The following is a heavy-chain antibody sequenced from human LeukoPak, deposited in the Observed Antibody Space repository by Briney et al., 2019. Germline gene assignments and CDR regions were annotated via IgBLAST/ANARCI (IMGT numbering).Heavy chain of an antibody. J-gene: IGHJ6*02. Sequence: ASVKVSCKASGYTFTGYYMHWVRQAPGQGLEWMGWINPNSGGTNYAQKFQGRVTMTRDTSISTAYMELSRLRSDDTAVYYCARDLGHCSGGSCYFAYGMDVWGQGTTVTVPS. D-gene: IGHD2-15*01. CDR3: ARDLGHCSGGSCYFAYGMDV. CDR1: GYTFTGYY. CDR2: INPNSGGT. V-gene: IGHV1-2*02.